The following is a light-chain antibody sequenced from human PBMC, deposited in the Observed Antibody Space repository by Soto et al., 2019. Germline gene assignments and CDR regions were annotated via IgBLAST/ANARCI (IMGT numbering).Light chain of an antibody. V-gene: IGLV2-8*01. J-gene: IGLJ2*01. CDR1: SSDVGAYKF. CDR3: SSYGGRSNLV. Sequence: QSALTQPPSASGSPGQSVTISCTGTSSDVGAYKFVSWYQLHPGKAPKLMIYEVNVRPSGVPDRFSGSKSGNTASLTGSGLQVEDEADYYCSSYGGRSNLVFGGGTKLTVL. CDR2: EVN.